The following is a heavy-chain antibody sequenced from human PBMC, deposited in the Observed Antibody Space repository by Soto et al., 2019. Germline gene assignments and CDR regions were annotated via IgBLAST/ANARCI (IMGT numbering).Heavy chain of an antibody. CDR3: ARLAWEGTYYYDSSGYYFDY. CDR2: IYYSGST. Sequence: SETLSLTCTVSGGSISSSSYYWGWIHQPPGKGLEWIGSIYYSGSTYYNPSLKSRVTISVDTSKNQFALKLSSVTAADTAVYYCARLAWEGTYYYDSSGYYFDYWGQGTLVTVSS. D-gene: IGHD3-22*01. CDR1: GGSISSSSYY. J-gene: IGHJ4*02. V-gene: IGHV4-39*01.